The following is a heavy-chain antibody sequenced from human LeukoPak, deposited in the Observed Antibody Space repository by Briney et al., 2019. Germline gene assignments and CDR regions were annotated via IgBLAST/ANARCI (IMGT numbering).Heavy chain of an antibody. CDR3: ARVRNNWNYFSARNNWFDP. CDR1: GYSISSGYY. J-gene: IGHJ5*02. V-gene: IGHV4-38-2*01. D-gene: IGHD1-7*01. Sequence: SETLSLTCAVSGYSISSGYYWGWIRQPPGKGLEWIGSIYNSGSTYYNPSLKSRVTISVDTSKNQFSLKLSSVTAADTAVYYCARVRNNWNYFSARNNWFDPWGQGTLVTDSS. CDR2: IYNSGST.